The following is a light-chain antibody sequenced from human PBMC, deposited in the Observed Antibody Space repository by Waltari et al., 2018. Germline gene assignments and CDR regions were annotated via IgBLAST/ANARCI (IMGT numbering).Light chain of an antibody. CDR2: LSSDGSQ. Sequence: QLVLTQPPSASASLGASVRLTCTLTSGHRRYAIPCHQQRPEKGPRYLMRLSSDGSQTKGDGIPDRFSGSSSGAERYLIISSLQSEDEADYYCQTWDTGVVFGGGTKLTVL. V-gene: IGLV4-69*01. J-gene: IGLJ2*01. CDR3: QTWDTGVV. CDR1: SGHRRYA.